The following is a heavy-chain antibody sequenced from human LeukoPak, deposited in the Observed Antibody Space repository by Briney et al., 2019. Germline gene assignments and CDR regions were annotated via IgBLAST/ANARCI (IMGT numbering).Heavy chain of an antibody. J-gene: IGHJ4*02. Sequence: GSLRLSCAASGFTFDDYGMNWVRQAPGKGLEWVSGINWNGGSTGYADSVKGRFTISRDNAKNSLYLQMNSLRAEDTALYYCARDVSYGSFDYWGQGTLVTVSS. CDR2: INWNGGST. D-gene: IGHD5-18*01. V-gene: IGHV3-20*04. CDR3: ARDVSYGSFDY. CDR1: GFTFDDYG.